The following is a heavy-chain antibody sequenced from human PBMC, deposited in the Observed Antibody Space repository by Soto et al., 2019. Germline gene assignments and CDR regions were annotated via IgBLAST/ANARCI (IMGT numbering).Heavy chain of an antibody. V-gene: IGHV3-23*01. CDR2: ISGSGGST. CDR1: GFTFSSYA. J-gene: IGHJ4*02. CDR3: AKITIFGVVITPTTDY. Sequence: GGSLRLSCAASGFTFSSYAMSWVRQAPGKGLEWVSAISGSGGSTYYADYVKGRFTISRDNSKNTLYLQMNSLRAEDTAVYYCAKITIFGVVITPTTDYWGQGTLVTVSS. D-gene: IGHD3-3*01.